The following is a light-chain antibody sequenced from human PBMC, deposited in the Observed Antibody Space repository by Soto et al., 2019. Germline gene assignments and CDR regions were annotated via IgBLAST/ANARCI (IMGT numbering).Light chain of an antibody. J-gene: IGLJ1*01. Sequence: QSALTQPASVSGSPGQSITISCTGTSNDVGGYNYVSWYQHHPGKAPKLMIYEVSNRPSGVSNRFSGSKSGNTASLTISGLQAEDEGDYYCSSYTSSSPDVFGTGTKLTVL. CDR3: SSYTSSSPDV. CDR2: EVS. V-gene: IGLV2-14*01. CDR1: SNDVGGYNY.